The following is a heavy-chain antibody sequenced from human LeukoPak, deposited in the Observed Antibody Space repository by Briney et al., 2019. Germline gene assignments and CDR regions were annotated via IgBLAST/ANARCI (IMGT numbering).Heavy chain of an antibody. Sequence: SGPTLVNPTQTLTLTCTFSGFSLSTSGMCVSWIRQPPGKALEWLARIDWDDDKYYSTSLKTRLTISKDTSKNQVVLTMTNMDPVDTATYYCARILQAAAGTTYYYYYMDVWGKGTTVTVSS. CDR1: GFSLSTSGMC. CDR3: ARILQAAAGTTYYYYYMDV. J-gene: IGHJ6*03. V-gene: IGHV2-70*11. D-gene: IGHD6-13*01. CDR2: IDWDDDK.